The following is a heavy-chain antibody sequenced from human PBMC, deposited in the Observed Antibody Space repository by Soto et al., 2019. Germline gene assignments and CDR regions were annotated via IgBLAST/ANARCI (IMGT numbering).Heavy chain of an antibody. CDR2: ISYDGSNI. J-gene: IGHJ3*02. Sequence: GGSLRLSCAASGFTFSSYGMHWVRQAPGKGLEWVAVISYDGSNIYYADSVKGRFTISRDNSKNTLYLQMNSLRAEDTAVYYCAKGSEAADAFDIWGQGTMVTVSS. CDR3: AKGSEAADAFDI. V-gene: IGHV3-30*18. CDR1: GFTFSSYG. D-gene: IGHD6-13*01.